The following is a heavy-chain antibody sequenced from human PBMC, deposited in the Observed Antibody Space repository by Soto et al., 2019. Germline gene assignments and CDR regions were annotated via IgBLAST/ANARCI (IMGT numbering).Heavy chain of an antibody. Sequence: QVQLQESVPGLVKPSQTLSLTCTVSGGSISSGDYYWSWIRQPPGKGLEWIGYIYYSGSTYYNPSLKSRVTISVDTSKNQFSLKLSPVTAADTAVYYCARGHGYYNYYGMDVWGQGTTVTVSS. CDR2: IYYSGST. J-gene: IGHJ6*02. V-gene: IGHV4-30-4*01. CDR1: GGSISSGDYY. CDR3: ARGHGYYNYYGMDV.